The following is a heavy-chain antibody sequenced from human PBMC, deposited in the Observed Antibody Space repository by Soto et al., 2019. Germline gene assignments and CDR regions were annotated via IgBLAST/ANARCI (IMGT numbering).Heavy chain of an antibody. V-gene: IGHV3-13*01. D-gene: IGHD2-15*01. CDR2: IGSAGDT. CDR1: GFTLSGYD. J-gene: IGHJ6*02. CDR3: TRKTPKNGMAG. Sequence: EVQLVESGGGLVQPGGSLRLSCAASGFTLSGYDIHWVRQATGKGLEWVSGIGSAGDTYYEDSLKGRFTISRENAKNSLYLQMNSLGVGDTAVYYCTRKTPKNGMAGWGQGTTVTVSS.